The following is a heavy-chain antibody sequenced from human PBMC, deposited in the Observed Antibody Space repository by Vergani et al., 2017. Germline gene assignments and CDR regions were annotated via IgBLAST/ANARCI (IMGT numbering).Heavy chain of an antibody. V-gene: IGHV4-61*01. CDR2: IYYSGST. D-gene: IGHD3-3*01. J-gene: IGHJ4*02. Sequence: QLQLQESGPGLVKPSETLSLTCAVSGYSISSGYYWGWIRQPPGKGLEWIGYIYYSGSTNYNPSLKSRVTISVDTSKNQFSLKLSSVTAADTAVYYCARVASSDFWSGYPERYFDYWGQGTLVTVSS. CDR1: GYSISSGYY. CDR3: ARVASSDFWSGYPERYFDY.